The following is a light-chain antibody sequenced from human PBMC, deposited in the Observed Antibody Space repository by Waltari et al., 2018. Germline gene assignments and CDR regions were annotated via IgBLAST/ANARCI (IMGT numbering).Light chain of an antibody. CDR2: QAS. Sequence: DIQMTQSPSTLSGSVGDRVTITCRASQTISTWLAWYQQKPGRAPKLLIYQASSLESGVPSRFSGGGAGTEFTLTISSLQPDDFATYYCQQYNSYPYTFGQGTKLAIK. V-gene: IGKV1-5*03. CDR1: QTISTW. CDR3: QQYNSYPYT. J-gene: IGKJ2*01.